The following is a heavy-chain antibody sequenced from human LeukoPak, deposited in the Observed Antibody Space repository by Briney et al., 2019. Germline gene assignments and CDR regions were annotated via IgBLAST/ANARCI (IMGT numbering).Heavy chain of an antibody. CDR2: IVVGSGNT. CDR1: GFTFTSSA. D-gene: IGHD3-10*01. CDR3: AADPDYNGSWGIASDI. J-gene: IGHJ3*02. Sequence: SVKVSCKASGFTFTSSAMQWVRQARGQRLEGIGWIVVGSGNTNYAQKFQERITITRDLSTRTAYMELSSLRSEDTAVYYCAADPDYNGSWGIASDIWGQGTMVTVSP. V-gene: IGHV1-58*02.